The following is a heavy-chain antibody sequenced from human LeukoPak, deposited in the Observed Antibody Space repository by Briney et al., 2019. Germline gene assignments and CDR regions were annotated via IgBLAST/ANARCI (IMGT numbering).Heavy chain of an antibody. CDR2: ISYDGSNK. D-gene: IGHD3-10*01. CDR3: ARVGYYGSGSSREYYFDY. J-gene: IGHJ4*02. V-gene: IGHV3-30-3*01. Sequence: GRSLRLSCAASGFTFSSYAMHWVRQAPGKGLEWVAVISYDGSNKYYADSVKGRFTISRDNSKNTLYLQMNSLRAEDTAVYYCARVGYYGSGSSREYYFDYWGQGTLVTVSS. CDR1: GFTFSSYA.